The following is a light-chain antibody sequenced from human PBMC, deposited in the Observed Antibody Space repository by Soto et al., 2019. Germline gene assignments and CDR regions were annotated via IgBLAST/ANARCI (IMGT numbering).Light chain of an antibody. CDR1: QSVRSN. J-gene: IGKJ2*01. CDR3: QQYNNWPPYT. V-gene: IGKV3-15*01. Sequence: EIVMTQSPSTLSVSPGERATLSCRASQSVRSNLAWYQQKRGQGPRLLISGASTRATGIPARFSGSGSGTEFSLTISSLQYEDFAVYYCQQYNNWPPYTFGQGTKLEIK. CDR2: GAS.